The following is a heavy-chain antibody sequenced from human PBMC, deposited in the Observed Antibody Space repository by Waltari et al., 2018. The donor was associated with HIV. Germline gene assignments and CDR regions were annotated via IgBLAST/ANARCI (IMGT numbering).Heavy chain of an antibody. CDR1: GYAFTTYG. J-gene: IGHJ4*02. V-gene: IGHV1-18*01. CDR2: ISTYNGKT. Sequence: QVQLVQSGAEVKKPGASVKVSCKASGYAFTTYGISWVRQAPGQGPEWMGWISTYNGKTYYAERLRDRVAMTTDTSTSTVYMELRSLRSDDTAVYYCATQDGGFDLWGQGTLVTVSS. D-gene: IGHD3-10*01. CDR3: ATQDGGFDL.